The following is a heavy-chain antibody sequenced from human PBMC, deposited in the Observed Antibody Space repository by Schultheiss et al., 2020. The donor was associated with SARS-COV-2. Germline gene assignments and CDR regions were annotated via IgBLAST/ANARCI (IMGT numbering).Heavy chain of an antibody. CDR3: ARGRVYYDSSGYYSDYWYFDL. CDR2: IYYSGST. D-gene: IGHD3-22*01. CDR1: GGSISSSSYY. V-gene: IGHV4-39*07. Sequence: SETLSLTCTVSGGSISSSSYYWGWIRQPPGKGLEWIGSIYYSGSTYYNPSLKSRVTISVDTSKNQFSLKLSSVTAADTAVYYCARGRVYYDSSGYYSDYWYFDLWGRGTLVTVSS. J-gene: IGHJ2*01.